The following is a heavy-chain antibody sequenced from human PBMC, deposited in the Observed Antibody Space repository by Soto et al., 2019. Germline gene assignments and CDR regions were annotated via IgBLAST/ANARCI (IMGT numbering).Heavy chain of an antibody. CDR1: GGTFNSYT. CDR2: VISMFDTT. Sequence: QVQLVQSGAEVKKPGSSVKVSCKASGGTFNSYTFNWVRQAPGQGLEWMGRVISMFDTTNFAQKFRGRVTITADKTPSTVYMELNNVTSDDTAVYYCARSPSSGSWHDYWGQGTLVTVSS. V-gene: IGHV1-69*08. CDR3: ARSPSSGSWHDY. J-gene: IGHJ4*02. D-gene: IGHD5-12*01.